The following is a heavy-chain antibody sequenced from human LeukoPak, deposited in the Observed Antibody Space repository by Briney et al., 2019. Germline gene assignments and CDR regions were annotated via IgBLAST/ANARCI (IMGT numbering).Heavy chain of an antibody. J-gene: IGHJ5*02. V-gene: IGHV3-30*04. CDR2: ISYDGSNQ. Sequence: AGGSLRLSCAASGFPLSSHAMHWVRQTPGKGLEWVAVISYDGSNQYYADSVKGRFTISRDNSKNTLYLQMNSLLAEDTAVYYCARDRAFVREVIIYWCDPWGQGTLVTVSS. D-gene: IGHD3-10*01. CDR3: ARDRAFVREVIIYWCDP. CDR1: GFPLSSHA.